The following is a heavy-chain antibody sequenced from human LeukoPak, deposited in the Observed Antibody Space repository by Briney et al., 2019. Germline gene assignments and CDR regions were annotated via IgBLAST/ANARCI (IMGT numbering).Heavy chain of an antibody. CDR2: ISSSSTYI. Sequence: GGSLRLSCAASGFTVSSNYMNWVRQAPGKGLEWVSSISSSSTYIYYADSVKGRFTISRDNAKNSLYLQMNSLRAEDTAVYYCARDTVGGNSHWELDYWGQGTLVTVSS. V-gene: IGHV3-21*01. CDR3: ARDTVGGNSHWELDY. J-gene: IGHJ4*02. CDR1: GFTVSSNY. D-gene: IGHD4-23*01.